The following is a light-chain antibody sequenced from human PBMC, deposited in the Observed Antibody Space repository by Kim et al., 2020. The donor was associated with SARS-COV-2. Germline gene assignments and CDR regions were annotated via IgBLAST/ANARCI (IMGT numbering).Light chain of an antibody. Sequence: AIQMTQSPSSLSTSVGDTVTITCRASQGIRNDLGWYQQKPGKAPKLLIYSASSLQSGVPSRFSDSGSGTDFTLTISSLQPEDFATYYCLQDYNYPYTFGQGTKLEI. CDR2: SAS. CDR3: LQDYNYPYT. CDR1: QGIRND. J-gene: IGKJ2*01. V-gene: IGKV1-6*01.